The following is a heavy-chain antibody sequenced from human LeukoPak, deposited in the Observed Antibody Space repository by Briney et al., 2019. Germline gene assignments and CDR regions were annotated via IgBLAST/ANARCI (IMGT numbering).Heavy chain of an antibody. V-gene: IGHV1-46*01. D-gene: IGHD3-22*01. CDR1: GYTFTSYY. CDR3: ARGGYYYDSSGYYPYYYYYGMDV. Sequence: GASVKVSCKASGYTFTSYYMHWVRQAPGQGLEWMGIINPSGGSTSHAQKFQGRVTMTRDTSTSTVYMELSSLRSEDTAVYYCARGGYYYDSSGYYPYYYYYGMDVWGQGTTVTVSS. J-gene: IGHJ6*02. CDR2: INPSGGST.